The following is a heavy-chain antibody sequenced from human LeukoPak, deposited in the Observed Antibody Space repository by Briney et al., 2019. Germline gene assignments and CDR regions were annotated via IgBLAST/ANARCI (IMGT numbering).Heavy chain of an antibody. CDR1: GHTFTGYS. D-gene: IGHD3-10*01. Sequence: ASVKVSCKASGHTFTGYSVHWVRQAPGQGLEWMGRINPNSGATDHAQKFQGRVTMTRDTSISTVYMELNRLRSDDTAVYYCARELPFDYWGQGTLVTVSS. V-gene: IGHV1-2*06. J-gene: IGHJ4*02. CDR3: ARELPFDY. CDR2: INPNSGAT.